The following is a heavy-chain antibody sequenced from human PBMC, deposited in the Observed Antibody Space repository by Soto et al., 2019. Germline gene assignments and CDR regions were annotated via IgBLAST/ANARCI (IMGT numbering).Heavy chain of an antibody. Sequence: QLQLQESRPGLVKPSETLSLTCTVSGGSISSSSYYWGWIRQPPGKGLEWIGSIYYSGSTYYNPSLKSRVTISVDTSKKQSSLKLSSVTAADTAVYYCARLPRSVAANWFDPWGQGTLVTVSS. D-gene: IGHD6-19*01. CDR3: ARLPRSVAANWFDP. J-gene: IGHJ5*02. CDR2: IYYSGST. CDR1: GGSISSSSYY. V-gene: IGHV4-39*01.